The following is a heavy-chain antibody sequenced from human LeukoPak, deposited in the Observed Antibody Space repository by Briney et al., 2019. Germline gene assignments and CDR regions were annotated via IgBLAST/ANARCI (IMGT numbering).Heavy chain of an antibody. CDR1: GGSISSYY. CDR3: ARQSGSSGWYYFDY. V-gene: IGHV4-59*08. CDR2: IYYSGST. D-gene: IGHD6-19*01. J-gene: IGHJ4*02. Sequence: SETLSLTCTVSGGSISSYYWSWIRQPLGKGLGWIGYIYYSGSTNYNPSLKSRVTISVDTSKNQFSLKLSSVTAADTAVYYCARQSGSSGWYYFDYWGQGTLVTVSS.